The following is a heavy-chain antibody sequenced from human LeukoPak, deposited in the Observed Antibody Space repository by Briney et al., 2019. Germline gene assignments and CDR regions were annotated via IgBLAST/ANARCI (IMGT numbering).Heavy chain of an antibody. Sequence: GGSLRLSCAASGFTFSNAWMRWVRQAPGKGLEWVGRIKSKTDGGTTDYAAPVKGRFTISRDDSINTLYLQMNSLKTVDTAVYYCTTSYYDYVWGSYRYQKYYFDYWGQGTLVTVSS. CDR2: IKSKTDGGTT. D-gene: IGHD3-16*02. V-gene: IGHV3-15*01. J-gene: IGHJ4*02. CDR3: TTSYYDYVWGSYRYQKYYFDY. CDR1: GFTFSNAW.